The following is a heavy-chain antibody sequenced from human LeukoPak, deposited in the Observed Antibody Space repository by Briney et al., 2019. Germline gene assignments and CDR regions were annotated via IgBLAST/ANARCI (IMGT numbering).Heavy chain of an antibody. V-gene: IGHV4-34*01. Sequence: PSETLSLTCAVYGGSFSGYYWSWIRQPPGKGLEWIREINHSGSTNYNPSLKSRVTISVDTSKNQFSLKLSSVTAADTAVYYCARGPYDSSGYYYFFRYYYYGMDVWGQGTTVTVSS. CDR2: INHSGST. J-gene: IGHJ6*02. CDR3: ARGPYDSSGYYYFFRYYYYGMDV. CDR1: GGSFSGYY. D-gene: IGHD3-22*01.